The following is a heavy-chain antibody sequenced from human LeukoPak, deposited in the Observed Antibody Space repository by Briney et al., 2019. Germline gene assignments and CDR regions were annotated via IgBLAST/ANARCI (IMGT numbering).Heavy chain of an antibody. CDR1: GVSFSGYY. CDR3: ARGRYYDYVWGSYRLEYYFDY. Sequence: PSETLSLTCAVYGVSFSGYYWSWIRQPPGKGLEWIGEINHSGSTNYNPSLKSRVTISVDTSKNQFSLKLSSVTAADTAVYYCARGRYYDYVWGSYRLEYYFDYWGQGTLVTVSS. V-gene: IGHV4-34*01. J-gene: IGHJ4*02. CDR2: INHSGST. D-gene: IGHD3-16*02.